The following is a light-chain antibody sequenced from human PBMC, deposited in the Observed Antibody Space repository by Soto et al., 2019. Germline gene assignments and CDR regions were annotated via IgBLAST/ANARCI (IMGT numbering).Light chain of an antibody. CDR2: ATS. CDR3: LQDNTFPWT. V-gene: IGKV1-6*01. CDR1: QDIRSE. J-gene: IGKJ1*01. Sequence: AIQMTQSPSSLSASVGDRVTITCRASQDIRSELGWYQQRPGKAPNLLIYATSSLKSGVPSRFSGSGSGTYFTLTISSLQPEDFATYYCLQDNTFPWTFGQGTKVEVK.